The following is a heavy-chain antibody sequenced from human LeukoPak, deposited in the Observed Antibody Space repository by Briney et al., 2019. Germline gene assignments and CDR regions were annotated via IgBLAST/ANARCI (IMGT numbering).Heavy chain of an antibody. Sequence: AAVRVSCMESGYTLTELSMHWVGQALGKGLEWMGGFHPEDGETIYAQKFQGIVTMTEDTSTHTAYMELSSLRSEDTAVYYCSTDSYDYWGQGTLVSVSS. CDR3: STDSYDY. CDR2: FHPEDGET. D-gene: IGHD1-26*01. J-gene: IGHJ4*02. CDR1: GYTLTELS. V-gene: IGHV1-24*01.